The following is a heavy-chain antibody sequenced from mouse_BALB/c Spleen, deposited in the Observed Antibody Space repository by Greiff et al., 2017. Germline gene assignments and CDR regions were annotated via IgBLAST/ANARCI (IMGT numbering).Heavy chain of an antibody. CDR2: IDPETGGT. D-gene: IGHD1-1*01. J-gene: IGHJ1*01. Sequence: VQLQQSGAELVRPGASVTLSCKASGYTFTDYEMHWVKQTPVHGLEWIGAIDPETGGTAYNQKFKGKATLTADKSSSTAYMELRSLTSEDSAVYYCTRDTTVVENWYFDVWGAGTTVTVSS. V-gene: IGHV1-15*01. CDR1: GYTFTDYE. CDR3: TRDTTVVENWYFDV.